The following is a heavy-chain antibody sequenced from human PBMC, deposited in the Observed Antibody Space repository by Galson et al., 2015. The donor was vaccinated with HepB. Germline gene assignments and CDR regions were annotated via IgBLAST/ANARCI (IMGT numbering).Heavy chain of an antibody. D-gene: IGHD3-10*01. CDR1: GYTFTSYA. CDR2: TNAGNGNT. J-gene: IGHJ5*02. Sequence: SVKVSCKASGYTFTSYAMHWVRQAPGQRLEWMGWTNAGNGNTKYSQKFQGRVTITRDTSASTAYMELSSLRSEDTAVYYCAREAYYYGSGSYYPNWFDPWGQGTLVTVSS. V-gene: IGHV1-3*01. CDR3: AREAYYYGSGSYYPNWFDP.